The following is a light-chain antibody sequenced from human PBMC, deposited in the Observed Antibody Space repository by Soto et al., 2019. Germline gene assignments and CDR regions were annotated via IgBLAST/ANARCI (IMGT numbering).Light chain of an antibody. V-gene: IGLV2-23*02. Sequence: QSVLTQPASVSGPPGQSITISCTGTSSDVGSYNLVSWYQQHPGKAPKLMIYEVSKRPSGVSNRFSGSKSGNTASLTISGLQAEDEADYYCCSYAGSSTYFFGTGTKVT. CDR2: EVS. J-gene: IGLJ1*01. CDR3: CSYAGSSTYF. CDR1: SSDVGSYNL.